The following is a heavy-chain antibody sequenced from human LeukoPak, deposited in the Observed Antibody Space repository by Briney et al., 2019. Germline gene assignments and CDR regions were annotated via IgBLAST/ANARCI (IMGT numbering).Heavy chain of an antibody. D-gene: IGHD4-17*01. CDR2: ISGSGGST. J-gene: IGHJ2*01. V-gene: IGHV3-23*01. CDR3: AKDHPYGDYGYFDL. CDR1: GFTFSSYG. Sequence: GGSLRLSCAASGFTFSSYGMHWVRQAPGKGLEWVSAISGSGGSTYYADSVKGRFTISRDNSKNTLYLQMNSLRAEDTAVYYCAKDHPYGDYGYFDLWGRGTLVTVSS.